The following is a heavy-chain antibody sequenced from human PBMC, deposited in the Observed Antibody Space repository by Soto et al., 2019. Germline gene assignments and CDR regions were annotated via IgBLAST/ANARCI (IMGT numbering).Heavy chain of an antibody. CDR1: AGSINTFY. Sequence: SETLSLTCTLSAGSINTFYWSWVRQPAGKGLEWIGRIFSSGSTSFNPSLESRVAMSVDTSKNHFSLNLSSVTAADMAVYYCAREGSYSAYNFAHGIQLWSFDFWGQGALVTVSS. J-gene: IGHJ4*02. CDR2: IFSSGST. CDR3: AREGSYSAYNFAHGIQLWSFDF. D-gene: IGHD5-12*01. V-gene: IGHV4-4*07.